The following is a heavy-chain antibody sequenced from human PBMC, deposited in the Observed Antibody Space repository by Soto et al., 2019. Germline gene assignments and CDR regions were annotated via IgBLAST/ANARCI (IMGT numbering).Heavy chain of an antibody. Sequence: PGGSLRLSCAASGFTFTNHAMSWVRQAPGKGLEWVSDIGGSGSSTYYADSVKGRFTISRDNSKDTLSLQMHILRVEDTAVYFCAKGGYYSRFDIWGQGSMGTVSS. J-gene: IGHJ3*02. CDR3: AKGGYYSRFDI. D-gene: IGHD3-16*01. CDR2: IGGSGSST. CDR1: GFTFTNHA. V-gene: IGHV3-23*01.